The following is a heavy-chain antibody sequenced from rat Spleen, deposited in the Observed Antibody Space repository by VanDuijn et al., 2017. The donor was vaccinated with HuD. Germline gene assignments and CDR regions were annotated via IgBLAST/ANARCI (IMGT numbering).Heavy chain of an antibody. V-gene: IGHV5-29*01. CDR2: ISSAGTNT. CDR1: GFTFSDFF. Sequence: EVQLVDSAGGLVQPGRALKLSCAASGFTFSDFFIACVRQAPAKGLEWVAAISSAGTNTYYRDSVKGRFTISRDNAKRNLFMQMDSLRSEHTATYYWAGAGYLRAWYFDFWGPGTMVTVSS. CDR3: AGAGYLRAWYFDF. D-gene: IGHD2-2*01. J-gene: IGHJ1*01.